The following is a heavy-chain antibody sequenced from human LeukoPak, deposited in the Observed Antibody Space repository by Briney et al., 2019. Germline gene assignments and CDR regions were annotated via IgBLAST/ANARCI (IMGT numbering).Heavy chain of an antibody. J-gene: IGHJ6*03. V-gene: IGHV3-15*01. CDR2: IKSKTDGGTT. Sequence: GGSLRLPCAASGFTFSNAWMSWVRQAPGKGLEWVGRIKSKTDGGTTDYAAPVKGRFTISRDDSKNTLYLQMNSLKTEDTAVYYCTTFPTVTTSYYYYMDVWGKGTTVTVSS. CDR1: GFTFSNAW. D-gene: IGHD4-11*01. CDR3: TTFPTVTTSYYYYMDV.